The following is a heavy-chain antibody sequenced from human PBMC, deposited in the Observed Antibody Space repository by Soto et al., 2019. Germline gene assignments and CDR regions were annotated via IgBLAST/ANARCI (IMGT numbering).Heavy chain of an antibody. D-gene: IGHD2-21*01. V-gene: IGHV3-33*01. Sequence: QVQVVESGGGVVQPGRSLRLSCTASGFSLNNYGIHWVRQAPGEGLKWVAFIWYDGNKYYADSVRGRFTISRDSSENTLFLQMNSLRAEDTAVYFCARDGETEAPFSMDVWGQGTAVTVSS. CDR3: ARDGETEAPFSMDV. J-gene: IGHJ6*02. CDR1: GFSLNNYG. CDR2: IWYDGNK.